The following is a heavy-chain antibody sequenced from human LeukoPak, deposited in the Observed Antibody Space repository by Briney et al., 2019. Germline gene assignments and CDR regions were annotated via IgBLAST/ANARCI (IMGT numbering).Heavy chain of an antibody. Sequence: ASVKVSCKASGYTFTGYYMHWVRQAPGQGLEWMGWINPNSGGTNYAQKFQGRVTMTRDTSISTAYMELSRLRSDDTAVYYYARDHPEYSSSCPDYWGQGTLVTVSS. CDR2: INPNSGGT. J-gene: IGHJ4*02. D-gene: IGHD6-6*01. V-gene: IGHV1-2*02. CDR1: GYTFTGYY. CDR3: ARDHPEYSSSCPDY.